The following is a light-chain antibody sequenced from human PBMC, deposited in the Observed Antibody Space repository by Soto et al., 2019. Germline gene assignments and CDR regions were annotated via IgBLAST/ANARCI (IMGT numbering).Light chain of an antibody. V-gene: IGKV3-15*01. CDR3: QQYNTWPLT. J-gene: IGKJ4*01. CDR2: GAS. CDR1: QGVTTN. Sequence: EIVMTQSPATLSVSPGERATLSCRASQGVTTNLAWYQQKTGQAPRLLIYGASTRATGIPARFRGSGSGTEFTLTISSLQSEDFAVYYCQQYNTWPLTFGGGTKVEIK.